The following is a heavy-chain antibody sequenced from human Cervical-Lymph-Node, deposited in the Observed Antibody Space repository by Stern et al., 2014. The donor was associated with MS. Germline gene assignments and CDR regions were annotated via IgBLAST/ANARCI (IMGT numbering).Heavy chain of an antibody. V-gene: IGHV1-24*01. CDR3: ATLSPGAGGNYYRHFDY. CDR2: FDPEDGET. D-gene: IGHD1-26*01. J-gene: IGHJ4*02. CDR1: GYTLTESS. Sequence: QVQLVQSGAEVKKPGASVKVSCKVSGYTLTESSMHWVRQAPREGLEWMGGFDPEDGETIYAQKFQGRVTMTEDTSTDTAYMELSSLRSEDTAVYYCATLSPGAGGNYYRHFDYWGQGTLVTVS.